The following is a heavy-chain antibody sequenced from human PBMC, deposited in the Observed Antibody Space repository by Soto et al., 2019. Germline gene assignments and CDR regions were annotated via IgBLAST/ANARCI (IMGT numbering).Heavy chain of an antibody. CDR2: ISAYNGNT. V-gene: IGHV1-18*01. Sequence: ASVKVSCKASGYTFTSYGISWVRQAPGQGLEWMGWISAYNGNTNYAQKLQGRVTMTTDTSTSTAYMELRSLRSDDTAVYYCARDTYYDYIWGSYRGYYMDVWGKGTTVTVSS. J-gene: IGHJ6*03. D-gene: IGHD3-16*02. CDR1: GYTFTSYG. CDR3: ARDTYYDYIWGSYRGYYMDV.